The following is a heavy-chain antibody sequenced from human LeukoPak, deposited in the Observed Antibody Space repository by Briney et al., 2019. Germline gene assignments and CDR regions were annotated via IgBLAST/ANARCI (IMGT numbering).Heavy chain of an antibody. CDR2: IIPIFGTA. J-gene: IGHJ4*02. CDR3: ASCDYYDSSGYYFRPFDY. Sequence: SVKVSCKASGGTFSSYAISWVRQAPGQGLEWMGGIIPIFGTANYAQKFQGRVTITADKSTSTAYMELSSLRSEDTAVYYCASCDYYDSSGYYFRPFDYWGQGTLVTVSS. CDR1: GGTFSSYA. V-gene: IGHV1-69*06. D-gene: IGHD3-22*01.